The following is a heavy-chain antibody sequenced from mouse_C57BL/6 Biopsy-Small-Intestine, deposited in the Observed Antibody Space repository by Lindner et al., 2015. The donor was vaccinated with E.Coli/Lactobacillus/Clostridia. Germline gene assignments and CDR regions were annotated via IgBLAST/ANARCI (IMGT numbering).Heavy chain of an antibody. V-gene: IGHV2-3*01. CDR1: GFTFNTYA. CDR2: IWGDGST. Sequence: VQLQESGGGLVQPKGSLKLSCVASGFTFNTYAMHWVRQAPGKGLEWLGIIWGDGSTNYHSALISRLSISKDNSKNQVFLKLNSLQTDDTATYYCARRDDYDVKYYAMDYWGQGTSVTVSS. J-gene: IGHJ4*01. D-gene: IGHD2-4*01. CDR3: ARRDDYDVKYYAMDY.